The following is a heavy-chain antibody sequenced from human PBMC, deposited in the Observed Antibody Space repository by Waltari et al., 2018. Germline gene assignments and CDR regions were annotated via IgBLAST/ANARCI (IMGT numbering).Heavy chain of an antibody. CDR1: GGTFSSYA. CDR3: ARDRRVGSYYNAFDI. Sequence: QVQLVQSGAEVKKPGSSVKVSCKASGGTFSSYAISWVRQAPGQGLEWMGVIIPSFGTANYAQKFQGRVTITPDESTSTAYMELSSLRSEDTAVYYCARDRRVGSYYNAFDIWGQGTMVTVSS. CDR2: IIPSFGTA. J-gene: IGHJ3*02. V-gene: IGHV1-69*05. D-gene: IGHD1-26*01.